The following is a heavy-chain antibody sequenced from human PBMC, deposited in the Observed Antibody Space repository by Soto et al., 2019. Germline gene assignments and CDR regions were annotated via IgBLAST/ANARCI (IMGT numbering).Heavy chain of an antibody. CDR3: GRGGPAAGFDL. CDR1: GYTFINND. CDR2: MNPKSGHA. V-gene: IGHV1-8*01. J-gene: IGHJ4*02. D-gene: IGHD6-13*01. Sequence: QVQLVQSGAEVKKPGASVRVACKASGYTFINNDIDWMRQAAGQGLEWMGWMNPKSGHAGYDPQFQGRVTMTRDTSINTAYLELSSLTSDDTAVYYCGRGGPAAGFDLWGQGTLVTVSS.